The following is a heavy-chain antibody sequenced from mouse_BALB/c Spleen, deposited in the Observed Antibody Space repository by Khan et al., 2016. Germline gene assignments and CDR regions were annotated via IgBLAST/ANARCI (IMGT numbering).Heavy chain of an antibody. CDR3: ASAGYYGYLAY. J-gene: IGHJ3*01. Sequence: EVKLLESGGGLVQPGGSLRLSCAASGFDFSRYWMSWVRQAPGKGLEWIGEINPDSSTINYTPSLKHKFIISRDNAKNTLYLQMSKVRSEDKALDYCASAGYYGYLAYWGQGTLVTVSA. V-gene: IGHV4-1*02. CDR2: INPDSSTI. D-gene: IGHD1-1*01. CDR1: GFDFSRYW.